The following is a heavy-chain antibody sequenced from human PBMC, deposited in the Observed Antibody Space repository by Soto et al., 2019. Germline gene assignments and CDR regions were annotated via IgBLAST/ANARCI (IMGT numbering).Heavy chain of an antibody. CDR2: IYYSGST. J-gene: IGHJ6*03. CDR3: ARSCSSTSCYVGGDYYYYYMDV. Sequence: PSETLSLTCTVSGGSISSGGYYWSWIRQHPGKGLEWIGYIYYSGSTYYNPSLKSRVTISVDTSKNQFSLKLSSVTAADTAVYYCARSCSSTSCYVGGDYYYYYMDVWGKGTTVTVSS. V-gene: IGHV4-31*03. CDR1: GGSISSGGYY. D-gene: IGHD2-2*01.